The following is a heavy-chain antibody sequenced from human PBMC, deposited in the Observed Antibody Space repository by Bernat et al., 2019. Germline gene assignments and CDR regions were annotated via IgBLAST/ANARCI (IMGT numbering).Heavy chain of an antibody. Sequence: QVQLQESGPGLVKPSETLSLTCTVSGGSISSYYWSWIRQPPGKGLEWIGYIYYSGSTNYNPSLKSRVTISVDTSKNQFSLKLSSVTAADTAVYYCARGRGSGWFYYYYGMDVWGQGTTVTVSS. D-gene: IGHD6-19*01. CDR2: IYYSGST. CDR3: ARGRGSGWFYYYYGMDV. J-gene: IGHJ6*02. CDR1: GGSISSYY. V-gene: IGHV4-59*01.